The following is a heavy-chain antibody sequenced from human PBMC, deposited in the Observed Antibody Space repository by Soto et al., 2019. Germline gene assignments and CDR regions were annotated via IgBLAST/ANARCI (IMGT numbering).Heavy chain of an antibody. CDR1: GGTFSSYA. CDR3: AIPSTGGYCGGGSCYSFYYGMDV. Sequence: SVKVSFKASGGTFSSYAISWLRQAPGQGLEWMGGIIPIFGTANYAQKFQGRVTITADKSTSTAYMELSSLRSEDTAVYYCAIPSTGGYCGGGSCYSFYYGMDVWGQGTTVTVSS. J-gene: IGHJ6*02. CDR2: IIPIFGTA. D-gene: IGHD2-15*01. V-gene: IGHV1-69*06.